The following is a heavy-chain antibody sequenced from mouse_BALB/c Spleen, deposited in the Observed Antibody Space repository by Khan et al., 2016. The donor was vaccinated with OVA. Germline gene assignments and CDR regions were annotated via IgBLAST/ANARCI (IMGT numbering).Heavy chain of an antibody. Sequence: QIQLVQSGPELKKPGETVKISCKASGYTFTNQGMNWVKQAPGKGLKWMGWINTYTGEPTHADDFKGRFAFSLETSASTAYLQINNLKNEDMSTYFCARGYRYFDVWGAGATVTVSS. J-gene: IGHJ1*01. CDR1: GYTFTNQG. CDR2: INTYTGEP. CDR3: ARGYRYFDV. V-gene: IGHV9-1*02.